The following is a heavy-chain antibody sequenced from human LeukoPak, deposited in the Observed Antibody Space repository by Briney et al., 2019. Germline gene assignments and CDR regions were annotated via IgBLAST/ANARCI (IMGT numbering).Heavy chain of an antibody. J-gene: IGHJ4*02. D-gene: IGHD2/OR15-2a*01. Sequence: HPGGSLRLSCAASGVTVSSDYTSWVRRAPGKGLEWVSVIYSDGNTYYADSVKGRFTISRHNSKNTLFLQMDSLRTEDTAIYYCANRMTFGGQGTLVTVSS. V-gene: IGHV3-53*04. CDR3: ANRMTF. CDR1: GVTVSSDY. CDR2: IYSDGNT.